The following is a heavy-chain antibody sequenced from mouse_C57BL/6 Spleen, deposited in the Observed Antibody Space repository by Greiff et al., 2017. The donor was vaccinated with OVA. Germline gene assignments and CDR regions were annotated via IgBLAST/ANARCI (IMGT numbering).Heavy chain of an antibody. CDR1: GFNIKDDY. CDR2: IDPENGDT. Sequence: VQLQQSGAELVRPGASVKLSCTASGFNIKDDYMHWVKQRPEQGLEWIGWIDPENGDTEYASKFQGKATITADTSSNTAYLKLSSLTSEDTAVYYCTTGGTSYFDDWGQGTTLTVSS. D-gene: IGHD1-1*02. J-gene: IGHJ2*01. CDR3: TTGGTSYFDD. V-gene: IGHV14-4*01.